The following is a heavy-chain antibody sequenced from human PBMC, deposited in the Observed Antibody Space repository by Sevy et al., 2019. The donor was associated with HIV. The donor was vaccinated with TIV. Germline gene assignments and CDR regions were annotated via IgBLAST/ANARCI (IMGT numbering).Heavy chain of an antibody. V-gene: IGHV4-38-2*02. J-gene: IGHJ4*02. CDR2: IYHSGRT. CDR1: GYSISSGYY. CDR3: AREGGVYYDSSGSGYFDY. D-gene: IGHD3-22*01. Sequence: SETLSLTCTVSGYSISSGYYWGWIRQPPGKGLEWIGSIYHSGRTYYNPSLKSRVTISVDTSKNQFSLKLSSVTAADTAVYYCAREGGVYYDSSGSGYFDYWGQGTLVTVSS.